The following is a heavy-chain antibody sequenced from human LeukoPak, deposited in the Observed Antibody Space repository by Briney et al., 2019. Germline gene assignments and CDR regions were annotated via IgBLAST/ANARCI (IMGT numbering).Heavy chain of an antibody. CDR1: GYTFTSYD. Sequence: ASVKVSCKASGYTFTSYDINWVRQATRQGLEWMGWMNPNSGNTGYAQKFQGRVTMTRNTSISTAYMELSSLRSEDTAVYYCARGITGTTFYYYYYYMDVWGKGTTVTVSS. V-gene: IGHV1-8*01. CDR3: ARGITGTTFYYYYYYMDV. CDR2: MNPNSGNT. J-gene: IGHJ6*03. D-gene: IGHD1-7*01.